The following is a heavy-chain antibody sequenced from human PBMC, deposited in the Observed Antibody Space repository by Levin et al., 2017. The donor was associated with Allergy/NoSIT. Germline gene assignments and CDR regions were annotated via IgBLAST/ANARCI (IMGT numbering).Heavy chain of an antibody. CDR3: ARNDYGDYVQNFDY. CDR1: GYTFTDHY. CDR2: VNCNSGDT. V-gene: IGHV1-2*02. J-gene: IGHJ4*02. D-gene: IGHD4-17*01. Sequence: ASVKVSCKAAGYTFTDHYMHWVRQAPGQGLEWMGWVNCNSGDTHYAQKFQDRVTMTRDTSITTAYIEVSSLRFDDTALYSCARNDYGDYVQNFDYWGQGTLVTVSS.